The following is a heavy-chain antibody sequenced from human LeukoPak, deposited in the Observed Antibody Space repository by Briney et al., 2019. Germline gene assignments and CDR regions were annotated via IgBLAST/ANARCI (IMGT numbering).Heavy chain of an antibody. V-gene: IGHV3-53*01. CDR1: GFTVSSNY. D-gene: IGHD3-3*01. J-gene: IGHJ4*02. Sequence: GGSLRLSCAASGFTVSSNYMSWVRQAPGKGLECVSVIYSGGGAYYADSVKGRFTISRDNSKNTLYLQMNSLRAEDTAVYYCARAVGYYDFWSGYYSAYYFDYWGQGTLVTVSS. CDR3: ARAVGYYDFWSGYYSAYYFDY. CDR2: IYSGGGA.